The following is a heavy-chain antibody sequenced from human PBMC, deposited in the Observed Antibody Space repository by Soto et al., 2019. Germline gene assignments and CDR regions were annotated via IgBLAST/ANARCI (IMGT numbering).Heavy chain of an antibody. CDR2: INPNSGGT. CDR1: GHTFTGYY. CDR3: AREGLYENWFDP. D-gene: IGHD3-16*01. V-gene: IGHV1-2*04. Sequence: QVQLVQTGAEVKKPGASVKVSCKASGHTFTGYYMHWVRQAPGQGLEWMGWINPNSGGTNYAQKFQGWVTMTRDTSINTAYMELSRLRSDDTAVYYCAREGLYENWFDPWGQGTLVTVSS. J-gene: IGHJ5*02.